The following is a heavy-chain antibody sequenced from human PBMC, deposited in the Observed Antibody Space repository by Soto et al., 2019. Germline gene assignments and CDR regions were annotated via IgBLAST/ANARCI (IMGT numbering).Heavy chain of an antibody. CDR3: AKGLGYCSGGSCSGDAFDI. J-gene: IGHJ3*02. Sequence: LRLSCAASGFTFDDYSMHWVRQAPGKGLEWISGISWNSGSIGYADSVKGRFTISRDNAKNSLYLQMNSLRAEDTALYYCAKGLGYCSGGSCSGDAFDIWGQGTMVTASS. D-gene: IGHD2-15*01. CDR2: ISWNSGSI. CDR1: GFTFDDYS. V-gene: IGHV3-9*01.